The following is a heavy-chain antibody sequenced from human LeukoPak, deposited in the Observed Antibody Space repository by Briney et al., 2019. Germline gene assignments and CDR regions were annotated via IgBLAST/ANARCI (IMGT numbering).Heavy chain of an antibody. Sequence: GGSLRLSCAASGFTFSSYAMHWVRQAPGKGLEWVAILSYDGSNKYYADSVKGRFTISRDNSKNPLYLQMNSLRAEDTAVYYCARDSSLTYGDYSLVDWGQGTLVTVSS. CDR2: LSYDGSNK. J-gene: IGHJ4*02. CDR1: GFTFSSYA. V-gene: IGHV3-30-3*01. CDR3: ARDSSLTYGDYSLVD. D-gene: IGHD4-17*01.